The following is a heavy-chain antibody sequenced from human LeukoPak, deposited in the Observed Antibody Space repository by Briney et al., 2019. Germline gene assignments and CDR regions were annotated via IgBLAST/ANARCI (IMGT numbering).Heavy chain of an antibody. D-gene: IGHD1-26*01. CDR2: IIPIFGTA. CDR3: ARGVVGATTGAYSFDY. CDR1: GGTFSSYA. J-gene: IGHJ4*02. Sequence: ASVKVSCKASGGTFSSYAISWVRQDPGQGLEWMGGIIPIFGTANYAQKFQGRVTIIADESTSTAYMELSSLRSEDTAVYYCARGVVGATTGAYSFDYWGRGTLVTVSS. V-gene: IGHV1-69*13.